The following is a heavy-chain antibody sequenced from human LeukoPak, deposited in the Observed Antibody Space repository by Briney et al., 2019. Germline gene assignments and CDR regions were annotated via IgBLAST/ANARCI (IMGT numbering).Heavy chain of an antibody. J-gene: IGHJ3*02. CDR3: ARRPNGYCSSTSCPGAFDI. D-gene: IGHD2-2*01. Sequence: KYGESLKISCKGSGYSFTSYWISWVRQMPGKGLEWMGRIDPSDSYTNYSPSFQGHVTISADKSISTAYLQWSSLKASDTAMYYRARRPNGYCSSTSCPGAFDIWGQGTMVTVSS. V-gene: IGHV5-10-1*01. CDR1: GYSFTSYW. CDR2: IDPSDSYT.